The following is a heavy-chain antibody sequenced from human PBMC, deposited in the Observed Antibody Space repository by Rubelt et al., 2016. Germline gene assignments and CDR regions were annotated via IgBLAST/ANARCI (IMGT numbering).Heavy chain of an antibody. J-gene: IGHJ5*02. Sequence: QVQLVQSGAEVKKPGASVKVSCRASGYSFTNYDFNWVRQASGQGLEWMGWMNPNSGNTGNAQKVKGRVTRTRDTSASTDYMELSSLGSEDTAVYYCARDYGGNSGWFDPWGQGTLVTVSS. D-gene: IGHD2-21*01. CDR3: ARDYGGNSGWFDP. CDR1: GYSFTNYD. V-gene: IGHV1-8*01. CDR2: MNPNSGNT.